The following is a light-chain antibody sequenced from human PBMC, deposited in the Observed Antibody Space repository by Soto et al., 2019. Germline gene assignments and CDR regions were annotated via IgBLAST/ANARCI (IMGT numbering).Light chain of an antibody. V-gene: IGLV2-14*03. CDR2: EVS. J-gene: IGLJ1*01. CDR1: NSDVGAFNY. Sequence: QSVLTQPASVSGSPGQSIAITCTGTNSDVGAFNYVSWYQQHPDKAPKLMIYEVSNRPSGVSNRFSGSKSVNTATLTISGLQTEDEADYYCSSYTTSSTWVFGTGTKVTVL. CDR3: SSYTTSSTWV.